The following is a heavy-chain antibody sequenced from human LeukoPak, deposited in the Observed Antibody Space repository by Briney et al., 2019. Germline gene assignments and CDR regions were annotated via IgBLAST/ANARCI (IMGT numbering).Heavy chain of an antibody. V-gene: IGHV2-5*02. CDR2: IYWDDSK. J-gene: IGHJ5*02. Sequence: SGPTLFNPTQALTLTFTFSGFSLATSGAAEGWIRQRPVKALEWLALIYWDDSKYYISFLTTRLTITKDTSKKDVVLTMTNLDPADTATYFCAHSHYFDSRSYYNVWFARWGLGTLVTVSS. D-gene: IGHD3-10*01. CDR3: AHSHYFDSRSYYNVWFAR. CDR1: GFSLATSGAA.